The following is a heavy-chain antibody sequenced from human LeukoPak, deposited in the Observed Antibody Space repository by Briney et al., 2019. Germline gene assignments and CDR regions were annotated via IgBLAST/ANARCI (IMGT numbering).Heavy chain of an antibody. J-gene: IGHJ4*02. V-gene: IGHV3-33*08. Sequence: GGSLRLSCAASGFTFRNYAIHWVRQAPGKGLEWVAVIWYDGSEKNYAESVKGRLTLSRDNSKNTVYLQLDSLRAEDTAVYYCARDSSRKFDFWGQGTLVTVSS. D-gene: IGHD6-6*01. CDR1: GFTFRNYA. CDR2: IWYDGSEK. CDR3: ARDSSRKFDF.